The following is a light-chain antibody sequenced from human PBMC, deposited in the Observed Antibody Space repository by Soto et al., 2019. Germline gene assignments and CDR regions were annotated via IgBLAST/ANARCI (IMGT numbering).Light chain of an antibody. CDR2: IDH. Sequence: QSVLTQPTSLSGTPGQSVTISCSGSSSNIEGNTVHWYQHLPGTAPKLLIYIDHNRPSGIPDRFSGSKSGTSASLAISGLQSEDEADYSCATWDDDLSAAVFGGGTQLTVL. CDR3: ATWDDDLSAAV. V-gene: IGLV1-44*01. CDR1: SSNIEGNT. J-gene: IGLJ7*01.